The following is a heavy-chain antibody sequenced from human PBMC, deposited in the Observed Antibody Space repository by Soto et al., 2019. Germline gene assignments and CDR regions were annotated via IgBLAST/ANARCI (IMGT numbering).Heavy chain of an antibody. Sequence: GRSLRLSCAVAGFSFSTYAMSWVRQATGKGLEWVSGISAGGGNTYYADSVRGRFTISRDNSKDTLYLQITSLRAEDTAFYYCAKHAEYQLVSWFDPWGQGTLVTVSS. V-gene: IGHV3-23*01. J-gene: IGHJ5*02. CDR2: ISAGGGNT. CDR1: GFSFSTYA. CDR3: AKHAEYQLVSWFDP. D-gene: IGHD2-2*01.